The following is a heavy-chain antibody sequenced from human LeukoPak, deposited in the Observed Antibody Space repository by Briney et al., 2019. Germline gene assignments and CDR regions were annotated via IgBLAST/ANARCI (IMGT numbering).Heavy chain of an antibody. D-gene: IGHD3-10*01. Sequence: SETLSLTCTVSGGSISSYYWSWIRQPPGKGLEWIGYIYYGGSTNYNPSLKSRVTISVDTSKNQFSLKLSSVTAADTAVYYCARSQSTTGWFGELPPYYFDYWGQGTLVTVSS. CDR3: ARSQSTTGWFGELPPYYFDY. V-gene: IGHV4-59*08. CDR2: IYYGGST. CDR1: GGSISSYY. J-gene: IGHJ4*02.